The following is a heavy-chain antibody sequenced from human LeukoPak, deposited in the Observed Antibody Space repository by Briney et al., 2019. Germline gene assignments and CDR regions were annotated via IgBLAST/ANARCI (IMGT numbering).Heavy chain of an antibody. CDR3: ARARLTETTFYNHYYDMDV. D-gene: IGHD4-17*01. V-gene: IGHV4-34*01. Sequence: SPSETLSLTCAVYGGSFSGHYWSWIRQPPGKGLEWIGEINHSGSTNYNPSLKSRVTISVDTSKNQFSLKLSSVTAADTAVYYCARARLTETTFYNHYYDMDVWGQGTTVTVSS. CDR1: GGSFSGHY. CDR2: INHSGST. J-gene: IGHJ6*02.